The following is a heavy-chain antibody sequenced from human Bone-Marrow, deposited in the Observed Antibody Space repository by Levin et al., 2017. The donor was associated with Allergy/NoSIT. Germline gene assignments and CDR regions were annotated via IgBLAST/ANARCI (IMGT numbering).Heavy chain of an antibody. Sequence: SETLSLTCAVYGGSFSGYYWSWIRQPPGKGLEWIGEINHSGSTNYNPSLKSRVTISVDTSKNQFSLKLSSVTAADTAVYYCARVGWGGEIEDFDYWGQGTLVTVSS. CDR1: GGSFSGYY. D-gene: IGHD3-10*01. J-gene: IGHJ4*02. CDR2: INHSGST. CDR3: ARVGWGGEIEDFDY. V-gene: IGHV4-34*01.